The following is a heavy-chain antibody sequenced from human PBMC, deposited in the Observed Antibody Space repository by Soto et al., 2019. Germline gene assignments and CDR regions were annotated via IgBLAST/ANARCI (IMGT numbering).Heavy chain of an antibody. CDR2: ITPILRET. D-gene: IGHD5-18*01. CDR3: GRVPRYSFPTSDSLDQ. CDR1: GGTFSTYT. Sequence: QVHLVQSGTEVRKPGSSVTVSCKVSGGTFSTYTISWVRQAPGQGLQWMGGITPILRETTYAQNFQGRVFSTADIWATTAEMQVGDLAAEDTAMYYCGRVPRYSFPTSDSLDQWGQGTRVTVSS. V-gene: IGHV1-69*06. J-gene: IGHJ4*02.